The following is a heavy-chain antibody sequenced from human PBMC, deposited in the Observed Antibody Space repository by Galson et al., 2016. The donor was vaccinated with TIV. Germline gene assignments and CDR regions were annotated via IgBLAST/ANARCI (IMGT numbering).Heavy chain of an antibody. D-gene: IGHD3-3*01. V-gene: IGHV1-18*01. J-gene: IGHJ6*04. CDR2: ISGYNGNK. CDR3: ARVPTKTFDFWSGFDNSFCMDV. Sequence: MGWISGYNGNKNYAQKFQDRVTMTTDTSTNTAYMELRSLRSDDTAVYYCARVPTKTFDFWSGFDNSFCMDVWGKGTTVTVSS.